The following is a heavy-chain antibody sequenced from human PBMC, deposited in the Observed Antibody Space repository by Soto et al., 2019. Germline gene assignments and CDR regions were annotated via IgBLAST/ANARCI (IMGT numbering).Heavy chain of an antibody. Sequence: GSVRLSCAASGFTVSINYMSWVRQAPGKGLEWVSVIYSGGSTYYADSVKGRFTISRDNSKNTLYLQMNSLRAEDTAVYYCARSYGGYDTPFDYWGQGTLVTVSS. CDR2: IYSGGST. CDR1: GFTVSINY. CDR3: ARSYGGYDTPFDY. J-gene: IGHJ4*02. D-gene: IGHD5-12*01. V-gene: IGHV3-53*01.